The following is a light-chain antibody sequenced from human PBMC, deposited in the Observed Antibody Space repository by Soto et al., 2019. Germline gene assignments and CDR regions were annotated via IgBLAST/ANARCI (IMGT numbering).Light chain of an antibody. CDR1: EDIGRY. J-gene: IGKJ1*01. V-gene: IGKV1-39*01. CDR2: TAS. CDR3: QQSDLSPWT. Sequence: DIQVAQSPSSLSASVGDRVTITCRASEDIGRYLNWYQQRPGKAPNLLIYTASRLHIGVPSRCTGRRSGTNFTLSISGLQPEDFATYYCQQSDLSPWTFGQGTRVE.